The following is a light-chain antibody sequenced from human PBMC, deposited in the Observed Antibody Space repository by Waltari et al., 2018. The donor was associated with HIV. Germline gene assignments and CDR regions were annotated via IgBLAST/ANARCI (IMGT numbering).Light chain of an antibody. V-gene: IGKV3-15*01. CDR1: HSVSSN. CDR3: QQYYNWPRT. Sequence: EIVLTQSPGNMSVSQGERATLSCRTSHSVSSNLAWYYQKSGQAPRLLIHGASTRAPGIAARFTASGSGKEFTLTITTLQSTDSGIYYCQQYYNWPRTFGQGTKVEAK. J-gene: IGKJ1*01. CDR2: GAS.